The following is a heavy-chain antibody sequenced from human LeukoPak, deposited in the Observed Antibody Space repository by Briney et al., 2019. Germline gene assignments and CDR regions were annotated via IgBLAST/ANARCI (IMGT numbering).Heavy chain of an antibody. CDR3: VRGARHWIQPNYMDV. CDR1: GGPISGYY. J-gene: IGHJ6*03. D-gene: IGHD5-18*01. Sequence: SETLSLTCIVSGGPISGYYWSWIRQPPGKGLEWIGSFYYSETINYNPSLKSRVTISADTSKNQVSLKLSSVTAADTAAYYCVRGARHWIQPNYMDVWGKGTTVTVTS. CDR2: FYYSETI. V-gene: IGHV4-59*01.